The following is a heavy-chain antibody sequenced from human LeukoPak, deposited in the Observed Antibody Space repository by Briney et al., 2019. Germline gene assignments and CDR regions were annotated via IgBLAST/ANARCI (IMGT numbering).Heavy chain of an antibody. CDR1: GFTFSNYW. Sequence: GGSLRLSCAASGFTFSNYWMSWVRQAPGKGLEWVSAISGSGGSTYYADSVKGRFTISRDNSKNTLYLQMNSLRAEDTAVYYCAKEDFWSGYYRSFDYWGQGTLVTVSS. V-gene: IGHV3-23*01. CDR2: ISGSGGST. J-gene: IGHJ4*02. D-gene: IGHD3-3*01. CDR3: AKEDFWSGYYRSFDY.